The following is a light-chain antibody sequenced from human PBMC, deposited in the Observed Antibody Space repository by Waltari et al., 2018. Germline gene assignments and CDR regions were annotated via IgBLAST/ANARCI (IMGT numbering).Light chain of an antibody. CDR3: QTGGHGTWV. J-gene: IGLJ3*02. Sequence: QLVLTQSPSASASLRASVTLTCPTTSGHSTNILAWHQQQPEKGPRYVMKVNSDGSHSKGDQIPDRFSGSSSGAEHYLTISSLQSEDEADYYCQTGGHGTWVFGGGTKLTVL. CDR1: SGHSTNI. V-gene: IGLV4-69*01. CDR2: VNSDGSH.